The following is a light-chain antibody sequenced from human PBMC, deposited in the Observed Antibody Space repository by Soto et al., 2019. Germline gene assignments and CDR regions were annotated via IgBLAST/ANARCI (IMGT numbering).Light chain of an antibody. CDR2: EVS. CDR1: SSDVGGYNS. CDR3: SSYAGSKYPCV. V-gene: IGLV2-8*01. Sequence: QSALTQPPSASGSPGQSVTISCTGTSSDVGGYNSVSWYQQHPGKAPKLMISEVSKRPSGVPDRFSGSKSGNTASLTVSGLQAEDEADYYCSSYAGSKYPCVFGTGTKVTVL. J-gene: IGLJ1*01.